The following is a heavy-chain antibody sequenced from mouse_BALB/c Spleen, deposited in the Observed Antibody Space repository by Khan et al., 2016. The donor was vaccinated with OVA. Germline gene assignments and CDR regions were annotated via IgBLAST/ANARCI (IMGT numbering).Heavy chain of an antibody. Sequence: QIQLVQSGPELKKPGETVKISCKASGYTFTNYGMNWVKQAPGKGLKWMGWINTYTGEPTYADDFKGRFAFSLENSASTAYLQINNLKNEDTATDFCARAVGYLYAMDYWGQGTSVTVSS. V-gene: IGHV9-3-1*01. CDR2: INTYTGEP. J-gene: IGHJ4*01. CDR1: GYTFTNYG. D-gene: IGHD1-2*01. CDR3: ARAVGYLYAMDY.